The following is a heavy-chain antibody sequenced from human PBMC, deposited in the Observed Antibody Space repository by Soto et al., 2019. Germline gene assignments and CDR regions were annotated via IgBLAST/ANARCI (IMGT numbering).Heavy chain of an antibody. J-gene: IGHJ4*02. Sequence: SETLSLTCTVSGGSISSYYWSWIRQPPGKGLEWIGYIYYSGSTNYNPSLKSRVTISVDTSKNQFSLKLSSVTAADTAVYYCARESYDILTGYGMFDYWGQGTLVTFSS. D-gene: IGHD3-9*01. CDR3: ARESYDILTGYGMFDY. V-gene: IGHV4-59*01. CDR1: GGSISSYY. CDR2: IYYSGST.